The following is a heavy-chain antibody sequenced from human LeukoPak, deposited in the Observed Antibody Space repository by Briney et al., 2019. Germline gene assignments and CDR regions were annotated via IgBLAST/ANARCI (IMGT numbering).Heavy chain of an antibody. D-gene: IGHD5-18*01. V-gene: IGHV4-59*01. J-gene: IGHJ6*02. Sequence: PSETLSLTCTVSGGSISSYYWSWIRQPPGKGLEWIGYIYYSGSTNYNPSLKSRVTISVDTPKNQFSLKLSSVTAADTAVYYCARASSGYSYGKVAVFYYYYGMDVWGQGTTVTVSS. CDR1: GGSISSYY. CDR3: ARASSGYSYGKVAVFYYYYGMDV. CDR2: IYYSGST.